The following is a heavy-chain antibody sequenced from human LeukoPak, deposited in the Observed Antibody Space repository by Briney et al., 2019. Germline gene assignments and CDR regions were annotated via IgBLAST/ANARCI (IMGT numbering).Heavy chain of an antibody. CDR2: ISSSGSTV. V-gene: IGHV3-48*03. Sequence: QPGGSLRLSCAASGFTFRSYEMNWVRQAPGKGLEWVSYISSSGSTVYYADSGKGRFTISRDNAKHSLYLQMNSLRAEDTAVYYCARGGIYSAYGFDYWGQGTLVTVSS. J-gene: IGHJ4*02. CDR1: GFTFRSYE. D-gene: IGHD5-12*01. CDR3: ARGGIYSAYGFDY.